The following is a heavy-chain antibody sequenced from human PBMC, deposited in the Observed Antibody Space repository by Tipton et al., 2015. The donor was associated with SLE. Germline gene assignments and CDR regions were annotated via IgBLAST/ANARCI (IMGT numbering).Heavy chain of an antibody. D-gene: IGHD3-16*01. Sequence: SLRLSCAASGFSFSSYSMNWVRQAPGKGLEWVSSISSSSSYIYNADSVKGRFTISRDNAKNTVFLQMDSLRAEDTSLYYCARGLWGTYNQVTLDFWGQGTLVTVSS. CDR3: ARGLWGTYNQVTLDF. CDR1: GFSFSSYS. J-gene: IGHJ4*02. V-gene: IGHV3-21*01. CDR2: ISSSSSYI.